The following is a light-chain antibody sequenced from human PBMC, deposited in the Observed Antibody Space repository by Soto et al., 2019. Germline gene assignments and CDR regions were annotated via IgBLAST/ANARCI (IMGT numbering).Light chain of an antibody. Sequence: IGLTQSPGTLSLSPGDRATLSCRASRAITSSFLAWYQQKPGPAPRLLIYGASSRATCIPDRFNVSGSRTDFTVITSRLEHDYFAGYYGQQYCGSPILTLGPVTTADIK. V-gene: IGKV3-20*01. CDR3: QQYCGSPILT. J-gene: IGKJ3*01. CDR1: RAITSSF. CDR2: GAS.